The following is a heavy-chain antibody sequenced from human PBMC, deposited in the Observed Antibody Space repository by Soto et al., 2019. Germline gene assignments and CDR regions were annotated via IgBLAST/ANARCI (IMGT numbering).Heavy chain of an antibody. Sequence: PGGSLRLSCAASGFTFSSYAMHWVRQAPGKGLEWVAVISYDGSNKYYADSVKGRFTISRDNSKNTLYLQMNSLRAEDTAVYYCAREEGDSGSFDYWGQGTLVTVSS. CDR2: ISYDGSNK. V-gene: IGHV3-30-3*01. CDR1: GFTFSSYA. J-gene: IGHJ4*02. CDR3: AREEGDSGSFDY. D-gene: IGHD2-21*01.